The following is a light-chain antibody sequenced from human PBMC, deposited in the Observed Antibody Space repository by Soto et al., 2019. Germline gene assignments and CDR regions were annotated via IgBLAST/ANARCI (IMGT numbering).Light chain of an antibody. CDR1: SPNPGAGSD. Sequence: QSVLTQPPSISGAPGQRCTISCTGSSPNPGAGSDVHWYHQLPGTAPKLLIYGNTNRPSGVPDRFSGSKSGTSASLPIAGLQTEDEGDYYCQTYDSSLSGLYVIGTGTKVTVL. J-gene: IGLJ1*01. CDR2: GNT. V-gene: IGLV1-40*01. CDR3: QTYDSSLSGLYV.